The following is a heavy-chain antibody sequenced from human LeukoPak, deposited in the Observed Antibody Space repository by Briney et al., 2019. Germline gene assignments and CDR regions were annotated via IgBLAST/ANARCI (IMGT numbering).Heavy chain of an antibody. CDR1: GFTFSSYA. CDR3: ARDWRIVGATDAFDI. J-gene: IGHJ3*02. Sequence: GGSLRLSCAASGFTFSSYAMHWVRQAPGKGLEWVAVISYDGSNKYYADSVKGRFTISRDNSKNTLYLQMNSLRAEDTAVYYCARDWRIVGATDAFDIWGQGTMVTVSS. V-gene: IGHV3-30*04. D-gene: IGHD1-26*01. CDR2: ISYDGSNK.